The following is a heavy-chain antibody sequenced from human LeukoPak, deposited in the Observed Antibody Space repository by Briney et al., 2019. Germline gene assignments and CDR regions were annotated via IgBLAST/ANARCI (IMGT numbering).Heavy chain of an antibody. Sequence: GGSLRLSCAASGFTLSSYSMNWVRQAPGKGLEWVSSISSSSSYIYYADSVKGRFTISRDNAKNSLYLQMNSLRAEDTAVYYCAREQLGMITFGGVIALGQGTLDTVSS. CDR3: AREQLGMITFGGVIA. CDR1: GFTLSSYS. J-gene: IGHJ5*02. CDR2: ISSSSSYI. V-gene: IGHV3-21*01. D-gene: IGHD3-16*02.